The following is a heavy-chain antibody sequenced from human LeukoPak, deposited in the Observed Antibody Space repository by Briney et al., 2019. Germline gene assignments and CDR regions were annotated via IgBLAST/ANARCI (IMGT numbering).Heavy chain of an antibody. D-gene: IGHD3-10*01. CDR3: ARGTHSITMVRGVMVSAFDI. V-gene: IGHV1-69*13. CDR1: GYTFTSYG. J-gene: IGHJ3*02. CDR2: IIPIFGTA. Sequence: SVKVSCKASGYTFTSYGISWVRQAPGQGLEWMGGIIPIFGTANYAQKFQGRVTITADESTSTAYMELSSLRSEDTAVYYCARGTHSITMVRGVMVSAFDIWGQGTMVTVSS.